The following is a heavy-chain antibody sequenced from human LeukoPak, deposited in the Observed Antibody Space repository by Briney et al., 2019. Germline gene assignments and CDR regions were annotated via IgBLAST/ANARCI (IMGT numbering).Heavy chain of an antibody. Sequence: ASVKVSCKASGFTFTSSAMQWVRQARGQRIEWIGWIVVGSGNTNYAQKFQERVTITRDMSTSTAYMELSSLRSEDTAVYYCAVLSDTAMVPFDYWGQGTLVTVSS. J-gene: IGHJ4*02. CDR2: IVVGSGNT. V-gene: IGHV1-58*02. CDR3: AVLSDTAMVPFDY. CDR1: GFTFTSSA. D-gene: IGHD5-18*01.